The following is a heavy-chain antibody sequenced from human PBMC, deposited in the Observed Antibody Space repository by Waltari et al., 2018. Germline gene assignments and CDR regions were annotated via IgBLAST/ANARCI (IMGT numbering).Heavy chain of an antibody. CDR3: ARVGLDSSGWYGGPFDY. V-gene: IGHV3-33*01. J-gene: IGHJ4*02. CDR1: GFTFISYG. CDR2: IWYDGSNK. Sequence: QVQLVESGGGVVQPGRSLRLSCAASGFTFISYGMHWVRQAPGKGLEWVAVIWYDGSNKYYADYVKGRFTISRDNSKNSLYLQMNSLRAEDMAVDYCARVGLDSSGWYGGPFDYWGQGTLVTVSS. D-gene: IGHD6-19*01.